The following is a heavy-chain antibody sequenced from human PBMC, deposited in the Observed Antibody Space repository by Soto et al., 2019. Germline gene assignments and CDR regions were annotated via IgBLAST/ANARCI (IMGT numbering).Heavy chain of an antibody. CDR3: TTNYGSGSEYYYYGMDV. Sequence: PGGSLRLSCAASGFTFSNAWMNWVRQAPGEGLEWVGRIKSKTDGGTTDYAAPVKGRFTISRDDSKNTLYLQMNSLKTEDTAVYYCTTNYGSGSEYYYYGMDVWGQGTTVTVSS. CDR1: GFTFSNAW. V-gene: IGHV3-15*07. CDR2: IKSKTDGGTT. J-gene: IGHJ6*02. D-gene: IGHD3-10*01.